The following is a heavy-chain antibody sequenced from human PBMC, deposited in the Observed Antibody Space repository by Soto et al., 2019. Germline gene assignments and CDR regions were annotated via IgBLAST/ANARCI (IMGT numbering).Heavy chain of an antibody. V-gene: IGHV4-34*01. CDR2: INHSGSS. J-gene: IGHJ6*03. CDR1: GGSFSRYY. Sequence: SETLSLTCSSYGGSFSRYYWSWLRQPPGKDLEWIGEINHSGSSNYNPSLKSRSTISIATSKKRFSLQLSSVTAADMAVYYCARTIWFGAPGGCYYYMDVWGKGTTVTVSS. CDR3: ARTIWFGAPGGCYYYMDV. D-gene: IGHD3-10*01.